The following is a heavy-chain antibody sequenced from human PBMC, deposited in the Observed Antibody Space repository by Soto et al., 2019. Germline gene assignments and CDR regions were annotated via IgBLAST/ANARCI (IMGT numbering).Heavy chain of an antibody. V-gene: IGHV1-18*01. Sequence: QVQLVQFGAEVKKPGASVKVSCKASGYTFTSYGISWVRQAPGQGLEWMGWISAYNGNTNYAQKLQGRVTMTTDTSTSTAYMELRSLRSDDTAVYYCARDLPGDYGDYGGEGAFDPWGQGTLVTVSS. J-gene: IGHJ5*02. CDR3: ARDLPGDYGDYGGEGAFDP. D-gene: IGHD4-17*01. CDR1: GYTFTSYG. CDR2: ISAYNGNT.